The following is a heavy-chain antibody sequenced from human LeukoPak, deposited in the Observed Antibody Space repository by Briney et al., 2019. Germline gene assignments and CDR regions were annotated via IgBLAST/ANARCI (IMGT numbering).Heavy chain of an antibody. Sequence: PWVTLSLTCTVSGGSISSYYWSWIRQPPGEGLEGIGYIYYSGSTNYNPSLKSRVTISVDTSKNQFSLKLSSVTAADTAVYYCARDRHGSGSAHSFDPWGQGTLVTVSS. CDR1: GGSISSYY. V-gene: IGHV4-59*01. D-gene: IGHD3-10*01. CDR2: IYYSGST. J-gene: IGHJ5*02. CDR3: ARDRHGSGSAHSFDP.